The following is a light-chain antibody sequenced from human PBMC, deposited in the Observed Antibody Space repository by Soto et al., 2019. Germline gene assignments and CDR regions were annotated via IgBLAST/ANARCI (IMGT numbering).Light chain of an antibody. J-gene: IGKJ1*01. Sequence: EIVLTQSPGTLSLSPGERATLSCRASQSVSSSSLAWYQQKPGQAPRLLIFGASSRATDIPDRFSGSGSGTDFTLTISRLEPDDFAVYYCQQRSNWPPWTFGQGTKVEIK. CDR3: QQRSNWPPWT. V-gene: IGKV3D-20*02. CDR2: GAS. CDR1: QSVSSSS.